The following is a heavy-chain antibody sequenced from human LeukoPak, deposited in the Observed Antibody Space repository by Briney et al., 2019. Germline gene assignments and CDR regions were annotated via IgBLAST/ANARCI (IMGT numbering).Heavy chain of an antibody. J-gene: IGHJ3*02. Sequence: GGSLRLFCAASGFNFSNYGMCWVCHAAGSWLEWVSSISNDGSRTSYGDSVKGRFTISRANSKNILYLQMNILTTEDTAVYYCVKISAYNYVISGQGTMVTVSS. CDR1: GFNFSNYG. V-gene: IGHV3-23*01. D-gene: IGHD5-12*01. CDR3: VKISAYNYVI. CDR2: ISNDGSRT.